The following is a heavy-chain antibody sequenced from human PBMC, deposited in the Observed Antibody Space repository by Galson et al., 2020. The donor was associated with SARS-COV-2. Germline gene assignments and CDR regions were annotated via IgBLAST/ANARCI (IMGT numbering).Heavy chain of an antibody. V-gene: IGHV3-11*01. CDR2: ISSSGTVI. CDR1: GFIFTDYY. Sequence: GGSLRLSCVASGFIFTDYYMSWIRQPPGKGLEWVSYISSSGTVIYYADSVKGRFTISRDNAKNSLYLQMNSLRAEDTAVYYCARDRAFRSYVDYWGQGTLVTVSS. CDR3: ARDRAFRSYVDY. D-gene: IGHD1-26*01. J-gene: IGHJ4*02.